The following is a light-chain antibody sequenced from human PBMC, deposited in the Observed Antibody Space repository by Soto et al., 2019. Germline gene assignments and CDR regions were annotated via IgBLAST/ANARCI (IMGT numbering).Light chain of an antibody. J-gene: IGLJ2*01. Sequence: QSALTQPASVSGSPGQSITISCTGTSADIGTYNSVSWYQQLPGKAPKLILYEVSNRPSGISNRFSGSKSGNTASLTISGLQSEDEADYYCSLFASGNLIFGGGTKVTVL. CDR3: SLFASGNLI. CDR2: EVS. V-gene: IGLV2-14*01. CDR1: SADIGTYNS.